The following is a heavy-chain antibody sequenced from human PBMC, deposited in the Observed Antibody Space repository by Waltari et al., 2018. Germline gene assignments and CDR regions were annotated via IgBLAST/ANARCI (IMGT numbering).Heavy chain of an antibody. CDR3: ARGGYDSSWYWRD. V-gene: IGHV3-7*04. CDR2: IKRDGSEK. J-gene: IGHJ4*02. Sequence: EVQLVESGGGLVQPGGSLRLSCAASAFTFSSQWMTWVCQAPGKGLEWVANIKRDGSEKYHVDSVKGRFTISRDNAKNSLYLQMESLRGEDTAVYYCARGGYDSSWYWRDWGQGTLVTVSS. CDR1: AFTFSSQW. D-gene: IGHD6-13*01.